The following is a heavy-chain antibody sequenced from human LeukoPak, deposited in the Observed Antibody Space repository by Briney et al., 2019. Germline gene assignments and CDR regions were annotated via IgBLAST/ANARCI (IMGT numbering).Heavy chain of an antibody. Sequence: GASVKVSCKASGYTFTSYDINWVRQATGQGLEWMGWMNPNSGNTGYAQKFQGRVTITRNTSISTAYMELSSLRSEETAVYYCARVPAATHYTYYFDYWGQGTLVTVSS. CDR2: MNPNSGNT. V-gene: IGHV1-8*03. CDR1: GYTFTSYD. J-gene: IGHJ4*02. CDR3: ARVPAATHYTYYFDY. D-gene: IGHD2-2*01.